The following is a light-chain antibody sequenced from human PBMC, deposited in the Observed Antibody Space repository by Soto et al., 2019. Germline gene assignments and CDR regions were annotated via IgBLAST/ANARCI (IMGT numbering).Light chain of an antibody. CDR2: GAS. V-gene: IGKV3-20*01. CDR3: QQYDSSPNT. CDR1: QSVSSSY. J-gene: IGKJ2*01. Sequence: EIVLTQSPGTLSLSPGERATLSCRASQSVSSSYLAWYQQKPGQAPRLLIYGASSRATGIPDRFSGSGSGTDFTLTISRLEPEDFAVYYCQQYDSSPNTLGQGTKLEIK.